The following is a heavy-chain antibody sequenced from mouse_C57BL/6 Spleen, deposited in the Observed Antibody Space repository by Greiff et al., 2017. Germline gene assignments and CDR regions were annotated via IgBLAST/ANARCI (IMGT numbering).Heavy chain of an antibody. V-gene: IGHV1-74*01. CDR1: GYTFTSYW. J-gene: IGHJ3*01. Sequence: QVHVKQPGAELVKPGASVKVSCKASGYTFTSYWMHWVKQRPGQGLEWIGRIHPSDSDTNYNQKFKGKATLTVDKSSSTAYMQLSSLTSEDSAVYYCAHFYYGSSRFAYWGQGTLVTVSA. D-gene: IGHD1-1*01. CDR2: IHPSDSDT. CDR3: AHFYYGSSRFAY.